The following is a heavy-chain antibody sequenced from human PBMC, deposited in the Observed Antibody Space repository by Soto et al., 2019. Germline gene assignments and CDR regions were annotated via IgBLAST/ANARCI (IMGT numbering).Heavy chain of an antibody. V-gene: IGHV3-30*18. D-gene: IGHD1-26*01. Sequence: PGGSLRLSCAASGFTFSSYGTHWVRQAPGKGLEWVAVISYDGSNKYYADSVKGRFTISRDNSKNTLYLQMNSLRAEDTAVYYCAKTYSGSYGGDFDYWGQGTLVTVSS. CDR3: AKTYSGSYGGDFDY. CDR1: GFTFSSYG. CDR2: ISYDGSNK. J-gene: IGHJ4*02.